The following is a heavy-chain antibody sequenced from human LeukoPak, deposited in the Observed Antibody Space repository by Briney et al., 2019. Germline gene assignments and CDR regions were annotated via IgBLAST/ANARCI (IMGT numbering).Heavy chain of an antibody. CDR3: ARDGASTDDY. CDR1: GYTFSNFG. J-gene: IGHJ4*02. Sequence: ASVRVSCKTSGYTFSNFGINWVRQAPGQGLEWMGWISGNNDNPNYGQKFQGRFTVTTDSSTSTAYMELRNLTFDDTAVYYCARDGASTDDYWGQGTLVTVSS. D-gene: IGHD2-2*01. V-gene: IGHV1-18*01. CDR2: ISGNNDNP.